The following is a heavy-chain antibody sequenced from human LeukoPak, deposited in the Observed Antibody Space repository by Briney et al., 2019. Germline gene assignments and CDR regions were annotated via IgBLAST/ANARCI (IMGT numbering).Heavy chain of an antibody. J-gene: IGHJ6*03. CDR2: ISSSSSYI. D-gene: IGHD5-12*01. CDR1: GFTFSSYS. V-gene: IGHV3-21*01. CDR3: VTGGYSGYDPIGYYYMDV. Sequence: GGSLRLSCAASGFTFSSYSMNWVRQAPGKGLEWVSSISSSSSYIYYADSVKGRFTISRDNAKNSLYLQMNSLRAEDTAVYYCVTGGYSGYDPIGYYYMDVWGKGTTVTISS.